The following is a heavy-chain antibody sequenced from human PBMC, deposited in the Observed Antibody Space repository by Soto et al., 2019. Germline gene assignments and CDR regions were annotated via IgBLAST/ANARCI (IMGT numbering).Heavy chain of an antibody. V-gene: IGHV3-33*01. Sequence: GGSLRLSCAASGFTFSSFGMHWVRQAPGKGLEWAAFIWYTGSYKYYADSVKGRFTISRDNSKNTVSLQMNSLRAEDTAVYYCARDLLEDPADYYDTKTDGFDIWGQGTMVTVSS. CDR3: ARDLLEDPADYYDTKTDGFDI. D-gene: IGHD3-22*01. CDR1: GFTFSSFG. CDR2: IWYTGSYK. J-gene: IGHJ3*02.